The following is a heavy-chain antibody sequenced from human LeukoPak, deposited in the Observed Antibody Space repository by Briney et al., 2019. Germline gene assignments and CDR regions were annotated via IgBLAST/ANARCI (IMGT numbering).Heavy chain of an antibody. Sequence: PGGPLRLSCAASGFTFSSYAMSWVRQAPGKGLEWVSAISGSGGSTYYADSVKGRFTISRDNSKNTLYLQMNSLRAEDTAVYYCARDEVHYYDSSGYPVDYWGQGTLVTVSS. V-gene: IGHV3-23*01. D-gene: IGHD3-22*01. CDR2: ISGSGGST. CDR3: ARDEVHYYDSSGYPVDY. CDR1: GFTFSSYA. J-gene: IGHJ4*02.